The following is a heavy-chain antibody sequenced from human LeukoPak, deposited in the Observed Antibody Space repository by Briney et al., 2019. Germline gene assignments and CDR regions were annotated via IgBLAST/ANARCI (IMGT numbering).Heavy chain of an antibody. CDR2: IYYSGST. V-gene: IGHV4-39*07. Sequence: SETLSLTCTVSGGSISSSSYYWGWIRQPPGKGLEWIGSIYYSGSTYYNPSLKSRVTISVDTSKNQFSLKLSSVTAADTAVYYCARRDDYGDYLRYWGQGTLVTVSS. D-gene: IGHD4-17*01. J-gene: IGHJ4*02. CDR3: ARRDDYGDYLRY. CDR1: GGSISSSSYY.